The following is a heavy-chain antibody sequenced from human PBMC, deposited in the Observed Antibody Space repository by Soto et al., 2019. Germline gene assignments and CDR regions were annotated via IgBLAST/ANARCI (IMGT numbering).Heavy chain of an antibody. CDR3: AHRMYYSENNAFDI. CDR1: GFSLSTSGVG. V-gene: IGHV2-5*02. D-gene: IGHD3-10*01. CDR2: IYWDDDK. Sequence: QITLKESGPTLVKPTQTLTLTCTFSGFSLSTSGVGVGWIRQPPGKAPEWLALIYWDDDKRYSPSLKSRLTITKDTSKTQVVLTMTNMDPVDTATYYCAHRMYYSENNAFDIWGQGTMVTVSS. J-gene: IGHJ3*02.